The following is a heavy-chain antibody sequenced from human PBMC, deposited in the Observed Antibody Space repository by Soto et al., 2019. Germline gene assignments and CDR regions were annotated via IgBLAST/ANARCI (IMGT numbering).Heavy chain of an antibody. J-gene: IGHJ6*03. CDR3: ARRERRFNSTLTDYYYYMDV. D-gene: IGHD1-26*01. Sequence: GGSLRLSCAASGFTVSSNYMSWVRQAPGKGLEWVSVIYSGGSTYYADSVKGRFTISRHNSKNTLYLQMNSLRAEDTAVYYCARRERRFNSTLTDYYYYMDVWGKGTTVTVSS. V-gene: IGHV3-53*04. CDR1: GFTVSSNY. CDR2: IYSGGST.